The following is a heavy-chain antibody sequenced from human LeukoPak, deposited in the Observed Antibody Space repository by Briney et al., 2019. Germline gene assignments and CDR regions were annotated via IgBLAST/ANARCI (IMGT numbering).Heavy chain of an antibody. CDR1: GGTFNSYA. D-gene: IGHD5-24*01. Sequence: SVKVSCKASGGTFNSYAISWVRQAPGQGLEWMGGIMPLFGTANYAQEFQGRVTFTTDESASTAYMEVCGLRSEDMAVYYCASGSLGDGYGVGDYYQYMDVWGKGTTVTVSS. CDR3: ASGSLGDGYGVGDYYQYMDV. V-gene: IGHV1-69*05. CDR2: IMPLFGTA. J-gene: IGHJ6*03.